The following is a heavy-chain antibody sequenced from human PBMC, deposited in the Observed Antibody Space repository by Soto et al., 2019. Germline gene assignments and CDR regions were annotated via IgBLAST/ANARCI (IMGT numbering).Heavy chain of an antibody. V-gene: IGHV1-18*01. CDR2: ISAYNGNT. CDR1: GYTFTSYG. J-gene: IGHJ4*02. Sequence: PSVKVSCTASGYTFTSYGISWVRQPPGQGLEWMGWISAYNGNTNYAQKLQGRVTMTTDTSTSTAYMELRSLRSDDTAVYYCARERTHSYDYWGQGTLVTVSS. D-gene: IGHD2-2*01. CDR3: ARERTHSYDY.